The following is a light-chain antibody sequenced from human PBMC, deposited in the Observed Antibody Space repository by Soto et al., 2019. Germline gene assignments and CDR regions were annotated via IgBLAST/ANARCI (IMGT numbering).Light chain of an antibody. CDR3: SSYTSSSTLQVV. V-gene: IGLV2-14*01. CDR1: SSDVGGYNY. J-gene: IGLJ2*01. Sequence: QSVLTQPASVSGSPGQSITISCTGTSSDVGGYNYVSWYQQHPGKAPKLMIYDVSNRPSGVSNRFSGSKSGNTASLTISGLQAEDEADYSCSSYTSSSTLQVVFGGGTKLTVL. CDR2: DVS.